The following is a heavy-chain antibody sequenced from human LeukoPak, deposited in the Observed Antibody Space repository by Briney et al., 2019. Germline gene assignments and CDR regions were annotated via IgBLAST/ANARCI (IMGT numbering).Heavy chain of an antibody. D-gene: IGHD1-26*01. CDR3: AKSHSGNFYSNFDY. CDR1: GFTFSSYA. J-gene: IGHJ4*02. V-gene: IGHV3-23*01. CDR2: ISGSGGST. Sequence: RPGGSLRLSCAASGFTFSSYAMSWVRQAPGKGLEWVSAISGSGGSTYYADSVKGRFTISRDNSENTLYLQMNSLRAEDTAVYYCAKSHSGNFYSNFDYWGQGTLVTVSS.